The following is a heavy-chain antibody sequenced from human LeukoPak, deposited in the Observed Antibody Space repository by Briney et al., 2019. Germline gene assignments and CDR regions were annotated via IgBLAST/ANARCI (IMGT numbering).Heavy chain of an antibody. CDR2: ISYDGSNK. D-gene: IGHD3-3*01. J-gene: IGHJ4*02. Sequence: PGGSLRLSCAASGFTFSSYAMHWVRQAPGKGLEWVAVISYDGSNKYYADSVKGRFTISRDNSKYTLYLQMNSLRAEDTAVYYCAKGVRFLEWSVDYWGQGTLVTVSS. CDR1: GFTFSSYA. CDR3: AKGVRFLEWSVDY. V-gene: IGHV3-30-3*01.